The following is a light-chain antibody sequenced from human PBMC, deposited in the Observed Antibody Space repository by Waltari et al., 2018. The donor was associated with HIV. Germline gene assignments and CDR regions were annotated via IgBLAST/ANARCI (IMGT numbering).Light chain of an antibody. Sequence: ETVMTQSPATLFVSPGERATLLCRASQSISSALAWYQQKPGQAPRLLVYDASTRATGIPARFSGSWSGTEFTLTISSLQSEDFAVYYCQQYNNWPPGYTFGQGTKLQIK. CDR1: QSISSA. J-gene: IGKJ2*01. CDR3: QQYNNWPPGYT. CDR2: DAS. V-gene: IGKV3-15*01.